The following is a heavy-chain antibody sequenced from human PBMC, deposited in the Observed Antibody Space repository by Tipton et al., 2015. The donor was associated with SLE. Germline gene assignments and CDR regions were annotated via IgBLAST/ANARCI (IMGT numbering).Heavy chain of an antibody. J-gene: IGHJ6*03. D-gene: IGHD3-3*01. CDR1: GGSISSSSYY. Sequence: TLSLTCTVSGGSISSSSYYWGWIRQPPGKGLEWIGSIYYSGSTYYNPSLKSRVTISVDKSTDQFSLKLSSVTAADTAVYYCARGRGIDYDFWSGYYYHYYYYYMDVWGKGTTVTVSS. CDR2: IYYSGST. V-gene: IGHV4-39*07. CDR3: ARGRGIDYDFWSGYYYHYYYYYMDV.